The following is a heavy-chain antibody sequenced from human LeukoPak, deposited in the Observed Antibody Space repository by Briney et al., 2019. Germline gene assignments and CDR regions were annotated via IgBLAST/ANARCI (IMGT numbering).Heavy chain of an antibody. CDR3: ATVVVPAAIGY. V-gene: IGHV1-69*04. D-gene: IGHD2-2*01. CDR2: IIPILGIA. Sequence: SVKVSCKASGYTFTNFGIAWVRQAPGQGLEWMGRIIPILGIANYAQKFQGRVTITADKSTSTAYMELSSLRSEDTAVYYCATVVVPAAIGYWGQGTLVTVSS. CDR1: GYTFTNFG. J-gene: IGHJ4*02.